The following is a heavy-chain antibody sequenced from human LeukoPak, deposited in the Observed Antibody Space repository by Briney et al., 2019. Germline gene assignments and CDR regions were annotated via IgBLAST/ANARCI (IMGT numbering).Heavy chain of an antibody. J-gene: IGHJ4*02. CDR2: IIPILNVP. Sequence: SVKVSCKASGGTFNDYSISWVRQAPGQGLEWMGRIIPILNVPNYAQKFEGRVTITADKSTNTAYMELSSLKSEDTAVYFCARYRPRARYFDYWGQGTLVTVSS. D-gene: IGHD2-15*01. CDR3: ARYRPRARYFDY. V-gene: IGHV1-69*02. CDR1: GGTFNDYS.